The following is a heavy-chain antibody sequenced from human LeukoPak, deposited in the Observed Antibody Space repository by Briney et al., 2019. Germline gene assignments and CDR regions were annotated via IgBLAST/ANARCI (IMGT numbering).Heavy chain of an antibody. CDR1: GYTFTGYY. J-gene: IGHJ4*02. Sequence: ASVKVSCKASGYTFTGYYMHWVRQAPGQGLEWMGWINPNSGGTNYAQKFQGRVTMTRDTSISTAYMELSRLRSDDTAVYYCARGLTPGYSSSCYAGLGFYFAYWGREPRFTVSS. CDR3: ARGLTPGYSSSCYAGLGFYFAY. CDR2: INPNSGGT. D-gene: IGHD6-13*01. V-gene: IGHV1-2*02.